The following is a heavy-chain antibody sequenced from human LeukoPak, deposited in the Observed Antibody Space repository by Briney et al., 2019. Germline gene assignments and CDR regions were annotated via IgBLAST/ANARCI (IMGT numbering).Heavy chain of an antibody. CDR3: ARDRRPSVYGGLDN. CDR1: GFTFSDHY. Sequence: GGSLRLSCAASGFTFSDHYMSWIRQAPGKGLEWISCIGGGGSPIYYADSVRGRFSISRDNAKNSLFLQVDSLRAEDTAVYYCARDRRPSVYGGLDNWGQGTLVTVSS. CDR2: IGGGGSPI. V-gene: IGHV3-11*04. J-gene: IGHJ4*02. D-gene: IGHD4/OR15-4a*01.